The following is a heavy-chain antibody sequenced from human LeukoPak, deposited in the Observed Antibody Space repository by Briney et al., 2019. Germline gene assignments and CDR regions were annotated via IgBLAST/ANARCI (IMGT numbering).Heavy chain of an antibody. J-gene: IGHJ4*02. Sequence: SVKVSCKASGGTFISYAISWVRQAPGQGLEWMGGVIPTFGTANYAQKFQGRVTITADESTSTAYMELSSLRSEDTAVYYCASSGVLMVYAHFDYWGQGTLVTVSS. CDR2: VIPTFGTA. V-gene: IGHV1-69*13. D-gene: IGHD2-8*01. CDR3: ASSGVLMVYAHFDY. CDR1: GGTFISYA.